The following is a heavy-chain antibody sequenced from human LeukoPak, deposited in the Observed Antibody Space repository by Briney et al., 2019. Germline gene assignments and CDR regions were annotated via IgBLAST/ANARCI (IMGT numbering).Heavy chain of an antibody. CDR3: ARDLRGLRYLDWSPLEY. D-gene: IGHD3-9*01. J-gene: IGHJ4*02. Sequence: GASVKVSCKASGYTFTGYYMHWVRQAPGQGLEWMGWINPNSGGTNYAQKFQGRVTMTRDTSISTAYMELSRLRSDDTAVYYCARDLRGLRYLDWSPLEYWGQGTLVTVSS. CDR2: INPNSGGT. V-gene: IGHV1-2*02. CDR1: GYTFTGYY.